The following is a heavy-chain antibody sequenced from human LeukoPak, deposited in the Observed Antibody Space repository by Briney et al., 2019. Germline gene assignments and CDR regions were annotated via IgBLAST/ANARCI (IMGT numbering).Heavy chain of an antibody. CDR1: GVSVSGSY. D-gene: IGHD1-26*01. J-gene: IGHJ4*02. CDR2: IFHTGDT. CDR3: ARHPFATPFDY. V-gene: IGHV4-59*08. Sequence: PSETLSLTCSVSGVSVSGSYWSWIRQPPGKGLEWIGYIFHTGDTNCNPSLKSRVTVSLDTSKNRVSLRLSSVTAADTAVYYCARHPFATPFDYWGQGTLVTVSS.